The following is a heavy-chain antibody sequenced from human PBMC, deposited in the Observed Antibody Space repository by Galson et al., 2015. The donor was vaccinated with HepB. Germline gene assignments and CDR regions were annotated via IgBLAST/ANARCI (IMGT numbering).Heavy chain of an antibody. CDR3: ARGGTMIRGLRKSPDYYMDV. CDR2: IYYNGNS. Sequence: SETLSLTCTVSGGSMSTLYWNWIRQPPGKGLEWIGYIYYNGNSKYNPSFKSRVTISIDTSKSEFSLKLSSVTAADTAVYYCARGGTMIRGLRKSPDYYMDVWGKGTTVTVSS. J-gene: IGHJ6*03. D-gene: IGHD3-10*01. V-gene: IGHV4-59*01. CDR1: GGSMSTLY.